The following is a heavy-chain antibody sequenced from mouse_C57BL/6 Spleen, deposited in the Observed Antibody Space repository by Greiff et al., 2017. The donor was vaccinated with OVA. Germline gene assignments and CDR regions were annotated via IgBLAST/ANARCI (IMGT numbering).Heavy chain of an antibody. V-gene: IGHV1-59*01. CDR2: IDPSDSYT. CDR3: ARGREYEGFAY. J-gene: IGHJ3*01. CDR1: GYTFTSYW. Sequence: VQLQQSGAELVRPGPSVKLSCKASGYTFTSYWMHWVKQRPGQGLEWIGVIDPSDSYTNYNQKFKGKATLTVDTSSSTAYMQLSSLTSEDSAVYYCARGREYEGFAYWGQGTLVTVSA. D-gene: IGHD2-14*01.